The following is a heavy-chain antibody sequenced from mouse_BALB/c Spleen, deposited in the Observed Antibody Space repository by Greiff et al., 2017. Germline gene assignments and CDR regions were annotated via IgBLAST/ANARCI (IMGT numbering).Heavy chain of an antibody. CDR2: ISSGGST. V-gene: IGHV5-6-5*01. J-gene: IGHJ1*01. D-gene: IGHD1-1*01. CDR3: ARRYYGSSYRNWYFDV. CDR1: GFTFGSYA. Sequence: EVKLVESGGGLVKPGGSLKLSCAASGFTFGSYAMSWVRQTPEKRLEWVASISSGGSTYYPDSVKGRFTISRDNARNILYLQMSSLRSEDTAMYYCARRYYGSSYRNWYFDVWGAGTTVTGSS.